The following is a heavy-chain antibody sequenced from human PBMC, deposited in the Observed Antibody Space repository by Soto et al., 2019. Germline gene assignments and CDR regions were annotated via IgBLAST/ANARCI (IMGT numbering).Heavy chain of an antibody. V-gene: IGHV1-46*01. CDR1: GYTFTSYY. CDR2: INPSGGNT. Sequence: ASVKVSCNASGYTFTSYYMHWVRQAPGQGLEWMGIINPSGGNTSYQQKLKGRVTMTRDRSTSTFYMELSSLRSEDTAVYYCARDRRIVGATIDAFDIWGQGTMVTVSS. D-gene: IGHD1-26*01. J-gene: IGHJ3*02. CDR3: ARDRRIVGATIDAFDI.